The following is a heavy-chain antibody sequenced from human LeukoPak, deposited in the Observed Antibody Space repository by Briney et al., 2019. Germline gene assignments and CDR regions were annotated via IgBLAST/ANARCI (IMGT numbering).Heavy chain of an antibody. V-gene: IGHV3-11*06. D-gene: IGHD6-13*01. CDR2: FSSSSSYT. CDR3: ARQLVYDSFDY. J-gene: IGHJ4*02. CDR1: GFTFSNYY. Sequence: KAGGSWKLSWPALGFTFSNYYMSWIRQAPGKGLEWVSYFSSSSSYTNYADSVKGRFTISRENAKNSLYLKINSLRAEDTAVYHCARQLVYDSFDYWGRGPLVTVSS.